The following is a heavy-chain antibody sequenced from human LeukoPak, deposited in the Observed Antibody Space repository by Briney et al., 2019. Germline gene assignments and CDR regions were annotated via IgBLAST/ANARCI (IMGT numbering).Heavy chain of an antibody. CDR3: AKDAGFDYWVQRIVGATFYWYFDL. J-gene: IGHJ2*01. V-gene: IGHV3-48*01. D-gene: IGHD1-26*01. CDR1: GFTFSTYT. Sequence: HPGRSLRLSCAASGFTFSTYTMHWVRQAPGKGLEWVSYISSSGSTRYYADSVKGRFTISRDNSKNTLYLQMNSLRAEDTAVYYCAKDAGFDYWVQRIVGATFYWYFDLWGRGTLVTVSS. CDR2: ISSSGSTR.